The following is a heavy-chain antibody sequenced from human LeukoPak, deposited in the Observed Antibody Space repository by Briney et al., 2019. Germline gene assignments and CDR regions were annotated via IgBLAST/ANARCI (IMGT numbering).Heavy chain of an antibody. D-gene: IGHD3-10*01. CDR2: IYTSGST. J-gene: IGHJ5*02. Sequence: PSETLSLTCTVSGGSISSYYWSWIRQPAGKGLEWIGRIYTSGSTNYNPSLKSRVTMSVDTSKNQFSLKLSSVTAADTAVYYRAREGFGEPMNNWFDPWGQGTLVTVSS. CDR3: AREGFGEPMNNWFDP. V-gene: IGHV4-4*07. CDR1: GGSISSYY.